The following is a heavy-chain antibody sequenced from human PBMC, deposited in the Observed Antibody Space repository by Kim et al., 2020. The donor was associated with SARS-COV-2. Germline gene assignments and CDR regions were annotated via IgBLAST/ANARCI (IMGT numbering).Heavy chain of an antibody. V-gene: IGHV4-31*03. J-gene: IGHJ3*02. Sequence: SETLSLTCTVSGGSISSGGYYWSWIRQHPGKGLEWIGYIYYSGSTYYNPSLKSRVTISVDTSKNQFSLKLGSVTAADTAVYYCARARRGIVVDAFDIWGRRTMVTVS. CDR1: GGSISSGGYY. CDR2: IYYSGST. D-gene: IGHD6-19*01. CDR3: ARARRGIVVDAFDI.